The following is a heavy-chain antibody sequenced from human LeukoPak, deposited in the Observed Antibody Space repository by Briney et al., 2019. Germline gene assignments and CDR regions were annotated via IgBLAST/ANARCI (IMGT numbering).Heavy chain of an antibody. V-gene: IGHV4-59*12. J-gene: IGHJ4*02. CDR3: ARGRSGIAVAGPGRYFDY. CDR2: IYYSGST. D-gene: IGHD6-19*01. Sequence: SETLSLTCTVSGGSISSYYLSWIRQPPGEGLEWIGYIYYSGSTNYNPSLKSRVTISVDTSKNQFSLKLSSVTAADTAVYYCARGRSGIAVAGPGRYFDYWGQGTLVTVSS. CDR1: GGSISSYY.